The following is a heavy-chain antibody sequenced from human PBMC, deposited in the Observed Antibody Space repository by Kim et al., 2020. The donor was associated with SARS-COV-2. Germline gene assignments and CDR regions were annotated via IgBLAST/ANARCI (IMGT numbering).Heavy chain of an antibody. V-gene: IGHV3-21*01. CDR1: GFTFDNYS. CDR2: ISSSNNYI. J-gene: IGHJ6*02. CDR3: ARDRAVTTYYYGMDV. Sequence: GGSLRLSCAASGFTFDNYSMNWVRQAPGKGLEWVSLISSSNNYIYYADSVRGRFTISRDNAKNSLYLQMNSLRAEDTAVYYCARDRAVTTYYYGMDVWGQGTTVTVSS. D-gene: IGHD4-17*01.